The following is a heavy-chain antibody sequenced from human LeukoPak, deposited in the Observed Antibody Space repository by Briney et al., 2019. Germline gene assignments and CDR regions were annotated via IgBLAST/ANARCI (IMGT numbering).Heavy chain of an antibody. CDR1: GYTFTSYD. CDR3: ARVPREIASI. CDR2: MNPASGNT. V-gene: IGHV1-8*01. J-gene: IGHJ3*02. Sequence: ASVKVSCKASGYTFTSYDINWVRQAAGQGLEWMGYMNPASGNTGYAQKFQGRVTMTTDTSISTAYMELSSLRSEDTAVYYCARVPREIASIWGQGTMVTVSS. D-gene: IGHD3-16*02.